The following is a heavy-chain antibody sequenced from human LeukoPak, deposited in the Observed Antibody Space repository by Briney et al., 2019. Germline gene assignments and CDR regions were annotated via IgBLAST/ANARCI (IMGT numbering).Heavy chain of an antibody. CDR1: GGSFSGYY. D-gene: IGHD3-10*01. J-gene: IGHJ4*02. V-gene: IGHV4-34*01. CDR3: ARAEYGSGSYYRDY. Sequence: PSETLSPTCAVYGGSFSGYYWSWIRQPPGKGLEWIGEINHSGSTNYNPSLKSRVTISVDTSKNQFSLKLSSVTAADTAVYYCARAEYGSGSYYRDYWGQGTLVTVSS. CDR2: INHSGST.